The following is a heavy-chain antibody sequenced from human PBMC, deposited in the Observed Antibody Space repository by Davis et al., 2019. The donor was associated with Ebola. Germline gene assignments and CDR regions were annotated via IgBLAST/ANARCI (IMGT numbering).Heavy chain of an antibody. Sequence: GESLKISCAASGFTVSSNYMSWVRQAPGKGLEWVSVIYSGGSTYYADSVKGRFTISRDNSKNTLYLQANSLRAEDTAVYYCARGQGVTTRGYFHYWGQGTLVTVSS. J-gene: IGHJ4*02. V-gene: IGHV3-53*01. CDR1: GFTVSSNY. CDR3: ARGQGVTTRGYFHY. CDR2: IYSGGST. D-gene: IGHD4-17*01.